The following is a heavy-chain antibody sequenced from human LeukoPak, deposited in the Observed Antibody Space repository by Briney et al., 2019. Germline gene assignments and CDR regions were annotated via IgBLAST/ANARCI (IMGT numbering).Heavy chain of an antibody. D-gene: IGHD3-22*01. CDR1: GGSISSGGYS. J-gene: IGHJ5*02. V-gene: IGHV4-30-2*01. Sequence: SETLSLTCAVSGGSISSGGYSWSWIRQPPGKGLEWIGYIYHSGSTYYNPSLKSRVTISVDRSKNQFSLKLSSVTAADTAVYCCARSSPGYDSSGYPTNWFDPWGQGTLVTVSS. CDR2: IYHSGST. CDR3: ARSSPGYDSSGYPTNWFDP.